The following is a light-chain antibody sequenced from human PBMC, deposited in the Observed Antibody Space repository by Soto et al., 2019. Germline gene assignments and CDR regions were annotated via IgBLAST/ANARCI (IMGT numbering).Light chain of an antibody. CDR1: QGISSW. Sequence: DIQMTQSPSSVSASVVDRVTITGLASQGISSWLAWYQQKPGKAPKLLIYAASSLQSGVPSRFSGSGSGTDFTLTISSLQSEDFAVYYCQQYNHWPPYTFGQGTKVDIK. J-gene: IGKJ2*01. CDR2: AAS. V-gene: IGKV1-12*01. CDR3: QQYNHWPPYT.